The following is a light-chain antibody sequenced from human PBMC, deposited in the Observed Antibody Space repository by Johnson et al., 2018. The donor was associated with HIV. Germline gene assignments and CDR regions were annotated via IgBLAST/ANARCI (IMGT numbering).Light chain of an antibody. Sequence: QSMLTQPPSVSAAPGQKVTISCSGTSSNIGNNYISWYQQLPGTAPKLLIYENNKRPSGIPDRFSGSKSGTSATLGITGLQTGDEADYYCGTLDSSLRAVIFGTGTKVTVL. CDR3: GTLDSSLRAVI. CDR2: ENN. CDR1: SSNIGNNY. J-gene: IGLJ1*01. V-gene: IGLV1-51*02.